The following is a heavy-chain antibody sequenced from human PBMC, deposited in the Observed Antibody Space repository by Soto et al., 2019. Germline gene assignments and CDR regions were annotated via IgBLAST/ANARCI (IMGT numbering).Heavy chain of an antibody. Sequence: KASETLSLTCTVSDDFISSYYWNWIRQPAGKGLEWIGRVSTNGATNYNPSLESRGTMSVDTSKNQFSLKLTSVTAADTAVYFCARADYEILTGSYAMDVWGQGTTVTVSS. CDR3: ARADYEILTGSYAMDV. J-gene: IGHJ6*02. D-gene: IGHD3-9*01. CDR2: VSTNGAT. CDR1: DDFISSYY. V-gene: IGHV4-4*07.